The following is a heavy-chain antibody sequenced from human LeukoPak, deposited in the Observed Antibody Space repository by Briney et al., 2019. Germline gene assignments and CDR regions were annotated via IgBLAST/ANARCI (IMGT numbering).Heavy chain of an antibody. CDR2: IYYSGST. J-gene: IGHJ4*02. D-gene: IGHD3-3*01. CDR1: GGSISRSSYY. CDR3: ASGRNYDFWSGYYHYFDY. Sequence: PSETLSLTCTVSGGSISRSSYYWGWIRQPPGKGLEWIGCIYYSGSTYYNPSLKSRVTISVDTSKNQFSLKLSSVTAADTAVYYCASGRNYDFWSGYYHYFDYWGQGALVTVSS. V-gene: IGHV4-39*01.